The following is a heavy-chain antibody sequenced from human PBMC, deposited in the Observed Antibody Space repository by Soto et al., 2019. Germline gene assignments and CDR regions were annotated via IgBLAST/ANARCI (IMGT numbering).Heavy chain of an antibody. D-gene: IGHD6-19*01. Sequence: QVQLQESGPGLVKPSETLSLTCTVSGGSINTYHLIWIRQPPGKGLERIGYIFYSGDTNYSPSLKSRVTISVDTSKNQFSLKLSSVTTADTAVYYCARLSNYGSGWSTFDYWGRGTLVAVSS. J-gene: IGHJ4*02. CDR2: IFYSGDT. CDR3: ARLSNYGSGWSTFDY. V-gene: IGHV4-59*01. CDR1: GGSINTYH.